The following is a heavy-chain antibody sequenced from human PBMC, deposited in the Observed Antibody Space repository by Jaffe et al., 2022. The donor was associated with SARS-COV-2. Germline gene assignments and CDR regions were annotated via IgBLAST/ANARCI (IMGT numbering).Heavy chain of an antibody. CDR2: IRSKAYGGTT. D-gene: IGHD4-17*01. CDR3: VGTTVTTNGMDV. CDR1: GFTFGDYA. V-gene: IGHV3-49*05. J-gene: IGHJ6*02. Sequence: EVQLVESGGGLVKPGRSLRLSCTASGFTFGDYAMSWFRQAPGKGLEWVGFIRSKAYGGTTEYAASVKGRFTISRDDSKSIAYLQMNSLKTEDTAVYYCVGTTVTTNGMDVWGQGTTVTVSS.